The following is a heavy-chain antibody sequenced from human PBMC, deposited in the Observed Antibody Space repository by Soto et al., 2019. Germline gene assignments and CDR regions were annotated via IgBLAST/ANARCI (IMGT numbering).Heavy chain of an antibody. CDR3: ANHGPLTVTMVPNFDY. D-gene: IGHD4-4*01. V-gene: IGHV3-23*01. CDR1: GFTFSSYA. CDR2: ISGSGGST. Sequence: EVQLLESGGGLVQPGGSLRLSCAASGFTFSSYAMSWVRQAPGKGLEWVSAISGSGGSTYYADSVKGRFTISRDNSKNTLYLQMNSLRDEDTAVYYCANHGPLTVTMVPNFDYWGQGTLVTVSS. J-gene: IGHJ4*02.